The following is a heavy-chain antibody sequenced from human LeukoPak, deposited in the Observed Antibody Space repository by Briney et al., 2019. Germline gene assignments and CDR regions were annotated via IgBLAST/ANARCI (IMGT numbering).Heavy chain of an antibody. CDR3: ARDGRCGGDCYAS. Sequence: GGSLQLSCAASGFSFSSYTMNWVRQAPGKGLEWVSIISSSSTYIYYADSVKGRFTISRDNAKNALYLQMNSLRVEDTAVYYCARDGRCGGDCYASWGQGTLVTVSS. CDR2: ISSSSTYI. D-gene: IGHD2-21*02. V-gene: IGHV3-21*01. J-gene: IGHJ5*02. CDR1: GFSFSSYT.